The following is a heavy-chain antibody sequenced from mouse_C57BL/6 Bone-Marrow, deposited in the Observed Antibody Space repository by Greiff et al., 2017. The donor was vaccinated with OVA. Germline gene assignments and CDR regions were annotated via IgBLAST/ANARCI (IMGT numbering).Heavy chain of an antibody. CDR3: ARGRGDYFDY. CDR1: GYTFTSYW. V-gene: IGHV1-52*01. Sequence: VQLQQPGAELVRPGSSVKLSCKASGYTFTSYWMHWVKQRPIQGLEWIGNIDPSDSETHYNQKFKDKATLTVDKSTSTAYMQLSSLTSEDSAVYYCARGRGDYFDYWGQGTTLTVSS. J-gene: IGHJ2*01. CDR2: IDPSDSET.